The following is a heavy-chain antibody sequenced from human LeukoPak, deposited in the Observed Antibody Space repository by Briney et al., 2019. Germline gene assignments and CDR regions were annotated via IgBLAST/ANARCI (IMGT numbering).Heavy chain of an antibody. CDR3: ARDYAGRTGTPMDV. D-gene: IGHD1-7*01. CDR2: INPNSGGT. CDR1: GYTFTGYY. J-gene: IGHJ6*04. V-gene: IGHV1-2*02. Sequence: ASVKVSCKASGYTFTGYYMHWVRQAPGQRPEWMGWINPNSGGTNYAQKFQGRVTMTRDTSISTAYMELSRLRSDDTAVYYCARDYAGRTGTPMDVWGKGTTVTVSS.